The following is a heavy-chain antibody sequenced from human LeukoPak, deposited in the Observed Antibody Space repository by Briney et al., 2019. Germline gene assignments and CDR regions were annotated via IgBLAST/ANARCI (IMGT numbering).Heavy chain of an antibody. CDR2: IYSGGST. J-gene: IGHJ4*02. Sequence: GGSLRLSCAASGFTVSSNYMSWVCQAPGKGLEWVSVIYSGGSTYYADSVKGRFTISRDNSKNTLYLQMNSLRAEDTAVYYCASRRDGYIWAPDYWGQGTLVTVSS. CDR1: GFTVSSNY. CDR3: ASRRDGYIWAPDY. D-gene: IGHD5-24*01. V-gene: IGHV3-66*01.